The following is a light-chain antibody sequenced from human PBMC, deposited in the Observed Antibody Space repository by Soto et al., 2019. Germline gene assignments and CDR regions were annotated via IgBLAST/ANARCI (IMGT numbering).Light chain of an antibody. CDR3: QQYGRSPFT. J-gene: IGKJ3*01. V-gene: IGKV3-20*01. CDR2: GAS. CDR1: QSVSSNY. Sequence: EIVLTQSPGTLSLSPGERATLSCRASQSVSSNYLTWYQQKPGQAPRLLIYGASSRATGIADRFSGSGSGTEFTLTISRLEPEDFEVYYCQQYGRSPFTFGPGTKVDIK.